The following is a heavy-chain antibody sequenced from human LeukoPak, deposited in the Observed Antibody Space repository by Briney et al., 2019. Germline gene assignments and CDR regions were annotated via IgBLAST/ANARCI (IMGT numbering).Heavy chain of an antibody. Sequence: SETLSLTCAVYGGSFSGYSWSWIRQPPGKGLEWIGEINHSGSTNYNPSLKSRVTISVDTSKDQFSLKLSSVTAADTAVYYCARGRKQAAQYYFDYWGQGTLVTVSS. D-gene: IGHD6-6*01. V-gene: IGHV4-34*01. CDR3: ARGRKQAAQYYFDY. CDR2: INHSGST. CDR1: GGSFSGYS. J-gene: IGHJ4*02.